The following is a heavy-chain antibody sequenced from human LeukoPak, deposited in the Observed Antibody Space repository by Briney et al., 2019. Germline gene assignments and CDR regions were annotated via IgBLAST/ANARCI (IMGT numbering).Heavy chain of an antibody. CDR1: GFTFSSRG. V-gene: IGHV3-30*18. CDR3: AKENSDFWSGYYNPPFDY. D-gene: IGHD3-3*01. Sequence: GFLRLSCAASGFTFSSRGMHWVRQTPGKGLEWVAVISYDGSNKYYVDSVKGRFTISRDNSKNTLYLQMNGLRTEDTAVYYCAKENSDFWSGYYNPPFDYWGQGTLVTVSS. J-gene: IGHJ4*02. CDR2: ISYDGSNK.